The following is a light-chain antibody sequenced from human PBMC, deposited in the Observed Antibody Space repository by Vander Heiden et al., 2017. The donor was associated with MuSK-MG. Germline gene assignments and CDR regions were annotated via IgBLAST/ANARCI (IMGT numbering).Light chain of an antibody. CDR1: PSISTN. J-gene: IGKJ3*01. CDR2: DAS. CDR3: QLADNNLVT. V-gene: IGKV1-39*01. Sequence: DVQVTQSPSYLSASIGDTVTITCRASPSISTNLNWYQQTPGTAPKLLIYDASSLQYGVPSRFNGGGSGTDFTLTISSLQPEDFATYYCQLADNNLVTFGHGTNVDFK.